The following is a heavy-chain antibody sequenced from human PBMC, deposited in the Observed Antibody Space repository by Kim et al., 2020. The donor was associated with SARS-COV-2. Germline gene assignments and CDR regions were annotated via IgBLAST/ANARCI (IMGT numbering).Heavy chain of an antibody. D-gene: IGHD2-2*01. CDR2: ISSSSSYI. J-gene: IGHJ4*02. V-gene: IGHV3-21*01. CDR1: GFTFSSYS. CDR3: ARDPYCSSTSCYPGASDY. Sequence: GSLRLSRAASGFTFSSYSMNWVRQAPGKGLEWVSSISSSSSYIYYADSVKGRFTISRDNAKNSLYLQMNSLRAEDTAVYYCARDPYCSSTSCYPGASDYWGQGTLVTVSS.